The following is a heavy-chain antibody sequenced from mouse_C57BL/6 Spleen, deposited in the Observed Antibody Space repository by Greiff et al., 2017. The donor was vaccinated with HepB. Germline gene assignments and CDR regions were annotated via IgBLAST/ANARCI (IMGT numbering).Heavy chain of an antibody. CDR1: GYTFTSYW. Sequence: VQLQQSGAELVKPGASVKLSCKASGYTFTSYWMQWVKQRPGQGLEWIGEIDPSDSYTNYNQKFKGKATLTVDTSSSTAYMQLSSLTSEDSAVYYCARQVMDYWGQGTSVTVSS. CDR2: IDPSDSYT. J-gene: IGHJ4*01. CDR3: ARQVMDY. V-gene: IGHV1-50*01.